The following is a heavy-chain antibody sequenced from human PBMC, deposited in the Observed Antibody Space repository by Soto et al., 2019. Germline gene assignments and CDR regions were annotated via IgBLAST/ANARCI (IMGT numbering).Heavy chain of an antibody. J-gene: IGHJ6*02. CDR2: ISAYNGNT. CDR1: GYTFTSYG. Sequence: GASVKVSCKASGYTFTSYGISWVRQAPGQGLEWMGWISAYNGNTNYAQKLQGRVTMTTDTSTSTAYMELRSLRSDDTAVYYCAREGRIVVATEYDYYYCGMDVWAQGTTVTVSS. CDR3: AREGRIVVATEYDYYYCGMDV. V-gene: IGHV1-18*01. D-gene: IGHD6-19*01.